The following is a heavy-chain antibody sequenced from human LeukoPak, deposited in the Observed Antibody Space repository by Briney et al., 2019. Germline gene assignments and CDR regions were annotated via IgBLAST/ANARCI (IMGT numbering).Heavy chain of an antibody. CDR3: AREASGYYRDF. J-gene: IGHJ4*02. CDR1: RVTSSIFL. V-gene: IGHV3-33*08. CDR2: IWYDGSKL. Sequence: GGSLRLSSAAPRVTSSIFLMSRGRQAPGKGRERVAVIWYDGSKLECAESVKARFTTSRDDSRNRMYLQMRSLRAEDAAVYYCAREASGYYRDFWGQGTLVTVSS. D-gene: IGHD3-3*01.